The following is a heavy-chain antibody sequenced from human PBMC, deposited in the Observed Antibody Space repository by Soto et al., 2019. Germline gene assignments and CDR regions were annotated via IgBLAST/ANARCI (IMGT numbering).Heavy chain of an antibody. D-gene: IGHD3-16*02. CDR3: ARESYVWGSYRYPSYFDY. J-gene: IGHJ4*02. Sequence: GGSLRLSCAASGFTFSYYALHWVRQAPGKGLEWVAVISYDGNNKYYADSVKGRFTISRDNSKNTLYLQMNSLRAEDTAVYYCARESYVWGSYRYPSYFDYWGQGTRVTVSS. V-gene: IGHV3-30-3*01. CDR1: GFTFSYYA. CDR2: ISYDGNNK.